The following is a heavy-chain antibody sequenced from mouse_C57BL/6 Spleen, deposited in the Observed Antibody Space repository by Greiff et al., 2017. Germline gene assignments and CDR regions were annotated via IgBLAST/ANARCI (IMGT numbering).Heavy chain of an antibody. CDR2: IDPEDGDT. CDR1: GFNIKDYY. D-gene: IGHD1-1*01. V-gene: IGHV14-1*01. CDR3: TPSGSSYDAMDY. Sequence: EVQLQQSGAELVRPGASVKLSCTASGFNIKDYYMHWVKQRPEQGLEWIGRIDPEDGDTEYAPKFQGKATMTADTSSNTAYLQLSSLTSKDTAVYYCTPSGSSYDAMDYWGQGTSVTVSS. J-gene: IGHJ4*01.